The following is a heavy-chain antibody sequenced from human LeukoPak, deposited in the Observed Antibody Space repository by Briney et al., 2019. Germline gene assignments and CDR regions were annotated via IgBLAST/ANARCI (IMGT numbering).Heavy chain of an antibody. CDR3: ARLNCGGDCYPLN. J-gene: IGHJ4*02. D-gene: IGHD2-21*02. CDR2: IYHSGST. Sequence: SETLSLTCAVSGGSISSGGYSWSWIRQPPGRGLEWIGYIYHSGSTYYNPSLKSRVTISVDRSKNQFSLKLSSVTAADTAVYYCARLNCGGDCYPLNWGQGTLVTVSS. V-gene: IGHV4-30-2*01. CDR1: GGSISSGGYS.